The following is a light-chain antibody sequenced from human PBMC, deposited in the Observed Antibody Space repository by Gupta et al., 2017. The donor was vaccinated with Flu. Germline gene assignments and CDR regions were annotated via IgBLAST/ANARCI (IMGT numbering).Light chain of an antibody. V-gene: IGLV1-40*01. Sequence: SVLTPPPSVSGAPGQRVTISCTGSSSNIGAGYDVHWYQQLPGTAPKLLIHANTNRPAGVPDRVAASKSGTSASPAITGLQAEDEADDDCPSYDSSISAVFGGGTKLTVL. J-gene: IGLJ2*01. CDR1: SSNIGAGYD. CDR2: ANT. CDR3: PSYDSSISAV.